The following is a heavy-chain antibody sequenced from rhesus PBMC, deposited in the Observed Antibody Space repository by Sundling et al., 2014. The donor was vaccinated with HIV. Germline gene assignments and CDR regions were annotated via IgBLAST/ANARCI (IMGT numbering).Heavy chain of an antibody. V-gene: IGHV3S42*01. CDR3: TRGWNYGGGIDY. J-gene: IGHJ4*01. CDR1: GFTFSNYG. D-gene: IGHD1-1*01. Sequence: EVQLVESGGGLVQPGGSLRLSCAASGFTFSNYGIYWVRQAAGKGLEWISAISNTGGSTYYADSVKGRFTISRDNSKNTLSLQMNSLRAEDTAVYYCTRGWNYGGGIDYWGQGVLVTVSS. CDR2: ISNTGGST.